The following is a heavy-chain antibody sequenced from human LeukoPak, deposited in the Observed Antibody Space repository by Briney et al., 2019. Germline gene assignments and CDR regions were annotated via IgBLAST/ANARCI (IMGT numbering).Heavy chain of an antibody. D-gene: IGHD6-19*01. V-gene: IGHV4-39*07. CDR1: GGSISTSNYY. Sequence: SETLSLTCTVSGGSISTSNYYWGWIRQPPGKGLEWIGNIFYSGSTYYSPSLRSRVTISVDTSKNQFSLKLSSVTAADTAVYYCARGMRQWLVYYYYYYMDVWGKGTTVTVSS. J-gene: IGHJ6*03. CDR2: IFYSGST. CDR3: ARGMRQWLVYYYYYYMDV.